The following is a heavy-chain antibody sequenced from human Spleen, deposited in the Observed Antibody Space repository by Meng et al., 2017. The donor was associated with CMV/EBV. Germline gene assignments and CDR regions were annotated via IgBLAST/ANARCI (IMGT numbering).Heavy chain of an antibody. CDR3: AKDTNWRGTAFDT. Sequence: ACGFRFSSYGMHWVRQAPGKGLEWVVSIWYDGGNKYYADSVKGRFTISRDNSKSTLYLEMNSLRADDTAVYYCAKDTNWRGTAFDTWGQGTLVTVSS. D-gene: IGHD2-8*01. V-gene: IGHV3-33*06. CDR2: IWYDGGNK. CDR1: GFRFSSYG. J-gene: IGHJ5*02.